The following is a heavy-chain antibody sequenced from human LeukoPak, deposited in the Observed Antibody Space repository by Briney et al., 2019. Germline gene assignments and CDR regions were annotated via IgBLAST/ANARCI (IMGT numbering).Heavy chain of an antibody. Sequence: GGSLRLSCAASGFTFSSYAMSWVRQAPGKGLEWVSATSGSGGSTYYADSVKGRFTISRDNSKNTLYLQMNSLRVEDTAVYYCARDEVGYGFDYWGQGTLVTVSS. J-gene: IGHJ4*02. CDR3: ARDEVGYGFDY. V-gene: IGHV3-23*01. D-gene: IGHD5-18*01. CDR2: TSGSGGST. CDR1: GFTFSSYA.